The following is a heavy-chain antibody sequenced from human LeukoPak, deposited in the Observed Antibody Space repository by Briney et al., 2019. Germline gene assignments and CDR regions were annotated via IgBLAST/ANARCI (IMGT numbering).Heavy chain of an antibody. Sequence: PSETLSLTCAVYGGSFSGYYWSWVRPPPGKGLEWIGEINHSGSTNYNPSLKSRVTISVDTSKNQFSLKLSSVTAADTAVYYCARGGNSGLTYWGQGTLVTVSS. CDR3: ARGGNSGLTY. V-gene: IGHV4-34*01. J-gene: IGHJ4*02. CDR1: GGSFSGYY. D-gene: IGHD5-12*01. CDR2: INHSGST.